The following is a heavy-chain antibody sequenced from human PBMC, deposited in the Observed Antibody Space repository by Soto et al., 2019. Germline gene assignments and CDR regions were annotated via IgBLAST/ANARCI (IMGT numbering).Heavy chain of an antibody. J-gene: IGHJ4*02. CDR1: GFSFRHYG. CDR3: TNWRTSINFES. Sequence: GGFRRPSCAALGFSFRHYGMHGFAQAPGKGLEWVAAIFRDGNTKQYADSVKGRFSVSRANSQTPLYLQMNSLRTEDTAVYYCTNWRTSINFESWAKGAL. CDR2: IFRDGNTK. D-gene: IGHD1-20*01. V-gene: IGHV3-33*06.